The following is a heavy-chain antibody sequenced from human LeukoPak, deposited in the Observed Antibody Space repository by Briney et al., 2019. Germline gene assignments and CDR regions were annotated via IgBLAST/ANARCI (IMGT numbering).Heavy chain of an antibody. CDR3: AKILEYSSSSGLDY. J-gene: IGHJ4*02. V-gene: IGHV3-23*01. CDR1: GFTFSSYA. Sequence: GGSLRLPCAASGFTFSSYAMSWVRQAPGKGLEWVSAISGSGGSTYYADSVKGRFTISRDNSKNTLYLQMNSLRAEDTAVYYCAKILEYSSSSGLDYWGQGTLVTVSS. D-gene: IGHD6-6*01. CDR2: ISGSGGST.